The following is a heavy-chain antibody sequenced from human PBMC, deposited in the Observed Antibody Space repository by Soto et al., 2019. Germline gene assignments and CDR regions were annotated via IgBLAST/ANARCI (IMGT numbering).Heavy chain of an antibody. V-gene: IGHV3-23*01. CDR1: GFTFSSYA. J-gene: IGHJ4*02. CDR2: ISGSGGST. Sequence: GGVPRLSCAASGFTFSSYAMSWVRQAPGKGLEWVSAISGSGGSTYYADSVKGRFTISRDNSKNTLYLQMNSLRAEDTAVYYCAKVFGSMAGPFDYWGQGTLVTVSS. CDR3: AKVFGSMAGPFDY. D-gene: IGHD6-19*01.